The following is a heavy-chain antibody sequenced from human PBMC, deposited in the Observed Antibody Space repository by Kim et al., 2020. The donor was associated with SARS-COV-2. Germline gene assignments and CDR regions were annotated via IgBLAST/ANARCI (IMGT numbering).Heavy chain of an antibody. CDR1: GFTFSSYG. CDR3: ASLLQDIVVVPAVSPFDY. J-gene: IGHJ4*02. V-gene: IGHV3-33*05. D-gene: IGHD2-2*01. CDR2: ISYDGSNK. Sequence: GGSLRLSCAASGFTFSSYGMHWVRQAPGKGLEWVAVISYDGSNKYYADSVKGRFTISRDNSKNTLYLQMNSLRAEDTAVYYCASLLQDIVVVPAVSPFDYWGQGTLVTVSS.